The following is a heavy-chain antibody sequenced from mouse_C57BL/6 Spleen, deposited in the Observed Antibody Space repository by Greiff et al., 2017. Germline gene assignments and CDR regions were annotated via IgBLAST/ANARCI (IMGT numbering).Heavy chain of an antibody. CDR2: IDPETGGT. J-gene: IGHJ2*01. Sequence: VQLQQSGAELVRPGASVTLSCKASGYTFTDYEMHWVKQTPVHGLEWIGAIDPETGGTAYNQKFKGKAILTADKSSSTAYMELRSLTSEDSAVYYCTRGLLIFDYWGQGTTLPVSS. CDR1: GYTFTDYE. CDR3: TRGLLIFDY. V-gene: IGHV1-15*01. D-gene: IGHD2-10*01.